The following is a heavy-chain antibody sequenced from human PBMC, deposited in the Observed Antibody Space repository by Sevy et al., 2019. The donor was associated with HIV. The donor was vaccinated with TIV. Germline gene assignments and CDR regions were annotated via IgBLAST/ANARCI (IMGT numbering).Heavy chain of an antibody. CDR3: ARDCSSSTCLWGLDV. CDR1: EFTFSGYW. Sequence: GGSLRLSCAASEFTFSGYWMNWVRQAPGKGLEWVANIKKDGSERYYVDSVKGRFTISRDNAKKSLYLQMNSLRTEDTAVYYCARDCSSSTCLWGLDVWGQGTTVTVSS. V-gene: IGHV3-7*03. D-gene: IGHD2-2*01. J-gene: IGHJ6*02. CDR2: IKKDGSER.